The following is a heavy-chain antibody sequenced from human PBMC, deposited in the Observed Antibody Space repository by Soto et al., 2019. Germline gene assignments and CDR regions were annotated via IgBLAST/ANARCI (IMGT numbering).Heavy chain of an antibody. J-gene: IGHJ4*02. CDR2: ISGSGGST. CDR3: EKHLVCGDYATDDC. D-gene: IGHD4-17*01. Sequence: EVQLLESGGGLVQPGGSLRLSCAASGFTFSSYAMSWVRQAPGKGLEWVSAISGSGGSTYYADSVKGRFTISRDNSKNTLYLQMNSLRAEDTAVYYCEKHLVCGDYATDDCWGQGTLVTVSS. V-gene: IGHV3-23*01. CDR1: GFTFSSYA.